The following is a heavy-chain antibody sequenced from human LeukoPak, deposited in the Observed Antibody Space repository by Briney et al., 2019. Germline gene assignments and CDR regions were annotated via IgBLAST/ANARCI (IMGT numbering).Heavy chain of an antibody. CDR3: ASNEDDAFDI. V-gene: IGHV1-69*06. J-gene: IGHJ3*02. D-gene: IGHD1-1*01. Sequence: GASVKVSCKASGGTFSSYAISWVRQAPGQGLEWMGGIIPIFGTANYAQKFQGRVTITADKSTSTAYMELSSLRSEDTAVYYCASNEDDAFDIWGQGTMVTVSS. CDR1: GGTFSSYA. CDR2: IIPIFGTA.